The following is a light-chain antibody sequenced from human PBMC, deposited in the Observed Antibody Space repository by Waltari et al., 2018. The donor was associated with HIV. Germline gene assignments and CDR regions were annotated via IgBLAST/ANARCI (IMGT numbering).Light chain of an antibody. CDR1: QSLLHSNGYTY. CDR2: LCS. V-gene: IGKV2-28*01. J-gene: IGKJ4*01. Sequence: DIVMTPSPLSLPVTPREPASISCRSSQSLLHSNGYTYLDWYLQKPGQAPQLLIYLCSNRACGVPDRFSGSGSGTDFTLKISRVEAEDVGVYYCMQALQTPLTFGGGTKVEIK. CDR3: MQALQTPLT.